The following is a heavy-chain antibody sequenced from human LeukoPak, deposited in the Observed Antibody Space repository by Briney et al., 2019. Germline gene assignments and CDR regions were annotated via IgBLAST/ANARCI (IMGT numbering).Heavy chain of an antibody. D-gene: IGHD3-16*02. CDR1: GFTFSSYA. V-gene: IGHV3-30*04. J-gene: IGHJ4*02. CDR3: ARDDYTYYDYVWGSYRYTDYFDY. Sequence: GGSLRLSCAASGFTFSSYAMHWVRQAPGKGLEWVAVISYDGSNKYYADSVKGRFTISRDNSKNTLYLQMNSLRAEDTAVYYCARDDYTYYDYVWGSYRYTDYFDYWGQGTLVTVSS. CDR2: ISYDGSNK.